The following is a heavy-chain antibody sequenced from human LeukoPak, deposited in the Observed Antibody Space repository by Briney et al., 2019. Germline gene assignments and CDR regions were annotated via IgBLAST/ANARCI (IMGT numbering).Heavy chain of an antibody. J-gene: IGHJ4*02. D-gene: IGHD3-9*01. CDR2: ISGSGGST. Sequence: AGGSLRLSCAASGFTFSSYAMSWVRQAPGKGLEWVSSISGSGGSTYYADSVKGRFTISRDNSKNTPYLQMNSLRAEDTAVYYCAGGEILTGHYTFDYWGQGTLVTVSS. V-gene: IGHV3-23*01. CDR3: AGGEILTGHYTFDY. CDR1: GFTFSSYA.